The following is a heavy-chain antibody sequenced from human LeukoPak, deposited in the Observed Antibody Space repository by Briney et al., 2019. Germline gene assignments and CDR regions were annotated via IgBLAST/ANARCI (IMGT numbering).Heavy chain of an antibody. Sequence: ASVKVSCKASGGTFSSYAISWVRQAPGQGLEWMGGIIPIFGTANYAQKFQGRVTITADESTSTAYMELSSLRSEDTAVYYCARDKSVVPAASRRTRRSSLGWFDPWGQGTLVTVSS. CDR3: ARDKSVVPAASRRTRRSSLGWFDP. CDR2: IIPIFGTA. V-gene: IGHV1-69*13. D-gene: IGHD2-2*01. CDR1: GGTFSSYA. J-gene: IGHJ5*02.